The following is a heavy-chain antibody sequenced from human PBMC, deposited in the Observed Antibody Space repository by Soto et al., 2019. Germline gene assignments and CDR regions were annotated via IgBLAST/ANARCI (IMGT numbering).Heavy chain of an antibody. Sequence: SVKVSCKASGYDFTNYGITWVRQAPGQGLEWMGWISTIFGTANYAQKFQGRVTITADESTSTAYMELSSLRSEDTAVYYCARGDTAIYYYYYGMDVWGQGTTVTVSS. CDR3: ARGDTAIYYYYYGMDV. CDR2: ISTIFGTA. J-gene: IGHJ6*02. CDR1: GYDFTNYG. D-gene: IGHD5-18*01. V-gene: IGHV1-69*13.